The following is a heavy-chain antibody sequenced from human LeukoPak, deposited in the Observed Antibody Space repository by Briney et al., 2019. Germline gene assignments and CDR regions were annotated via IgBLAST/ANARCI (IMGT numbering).Heavy chain of an antibody. Sequence: PGGSLRLSCAASGFTFSSYGMHWVRQAPGKGLEWVAVISYDGTNKYYADSVKGRFTISRDNSKNTLYLQMNSLRVEDTAMYYCAKDWEQSLDYWGQGTLVTVSS. J-gene: IGHJ4*02. V-gene: IGHV3-30*18. D-gene: IGHD1-26*01. CDR1: GFTFSSYG. CDR3: AKDWEQSLDY. CDR2: ISYDGTNK.